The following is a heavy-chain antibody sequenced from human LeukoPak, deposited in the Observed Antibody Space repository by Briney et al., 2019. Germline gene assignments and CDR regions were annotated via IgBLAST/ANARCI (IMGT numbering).Heavy chain of an antibody. J-gene: IGHJ4*02. D-gene: IGHD2/OR15-2a*01. Sequence: PGGALRLSCAASGFMFNDYWMMWVRQAPGEGLEWVADIKPDGSETYYMGSVRGRFTIYRDNAKNLLYLQMNNLRGEDTAVYYCGGFEYEAGLGSWGQGTLVAVST. CDR3: GGFEYEAGLGS. V-gene: IGHV3-7*01. CDR1: GFMFNDYW. CDR2: IKPDGSET.